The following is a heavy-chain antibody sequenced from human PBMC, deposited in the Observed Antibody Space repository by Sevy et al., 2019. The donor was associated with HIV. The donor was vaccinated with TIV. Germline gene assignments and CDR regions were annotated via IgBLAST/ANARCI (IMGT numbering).Heavy chain of an antibody. CDR1: AGSISSDSYF. V-gene: IGHV4-61*02. CDR3: ARERGSNILTLGLDF. D-gene: IGHD3-9*01. Sequence: SETLSLTCTVSAGSISSDSYFWNWIRQPAGKGLEWIGRIHASGSTIYSPSLKSRVTMSVDKSKSQFSLRLTSVTAADSAVYFCARERGSNILTLGLDFWGQGSLVTVSS. J-gene: IGHJ4*02. CDR2: IHASGST.